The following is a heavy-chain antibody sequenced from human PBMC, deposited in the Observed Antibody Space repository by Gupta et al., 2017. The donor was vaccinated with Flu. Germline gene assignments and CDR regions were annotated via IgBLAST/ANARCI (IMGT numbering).Heavy chain of an antibody. CDR3: VMDWNTAMFD. V-gene: IGHV3-72*01. CDR1: GFTFSGHS. J-gene: IGHJ4*02. D-gene: IGHD5-18*01. CDR2: IKDKASSYPT. Sequence: EVQLVESGGGLVQPGGSLRLSCAASGFTFSGHSMHWVRQTPGKGLEWGARIKDKASSYPTQYAASVKCRFIIAKDNSKNSLSLQMNSLNTAAADICYSVMDWNTAMFDWGQGALVTVSS.